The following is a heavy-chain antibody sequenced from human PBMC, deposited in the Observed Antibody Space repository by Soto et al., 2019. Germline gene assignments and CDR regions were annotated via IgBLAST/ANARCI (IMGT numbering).Heavy chain of an antibody. V-gene: IGHV3-7*01. CDR3: ARHSLGTIIPFVP. CDR2: IRQDGNEK. CDR1: GFTFSSYW. J-gene: IGHJ5*02. Sequence: GGSLRLSCAASGFTFSSYWMSWVRQAPGKGLEWVSTIRQDGNEKYYVDSVKGRFTITRDNTKNSLFLQINNLRAEDTAVYNCARHSLGTIIPFVPRGQGALVNVSS. D-gene: IGHD2-8*01.